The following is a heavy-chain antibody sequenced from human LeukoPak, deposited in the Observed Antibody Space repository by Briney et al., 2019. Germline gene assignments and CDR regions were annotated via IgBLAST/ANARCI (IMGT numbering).Heavy chain of an antibody. J-gene: IGHJ4*02. CDR3: ARDGSYYFDY. CDR2: IYYSGST. Sequence: KTSETLSLTCTVSGGSISSGDYYWSWIRQPPGKGLEWIGYIYYSGSTYYNPSLKGRVTISVDTSKNQFSLKLSSVTAADTAVYYCARDGSYYFDYWGQGTLVTVSS. D-gene: IGHD1-26*01. V-gene: IGHV4-30-4*01. CDR1: GGSISSGDYY.